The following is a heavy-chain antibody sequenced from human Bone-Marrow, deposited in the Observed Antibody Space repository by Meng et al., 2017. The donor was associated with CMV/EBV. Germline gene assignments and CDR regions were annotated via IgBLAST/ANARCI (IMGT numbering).Heavy chain of an antibody. CDR1: GFTFDDYG. V-gene: IGHV3-23*01. CDR2: ISGSGGST. D-gene: IGHD6-19*01. CDR3: AKDLYSSASVYYYGLDD. J-gene: IGHJ6*02. Sequence: GESLKISCAASGFTFDDYGMSWVRQAPGKGLEWVSAISGSGGSTYYADSVKGRFTISRDNSKNTLYLQMNSLRAEETAVYYVAKDLYSSASVYYYGLDDWGQGTTVTVSS.